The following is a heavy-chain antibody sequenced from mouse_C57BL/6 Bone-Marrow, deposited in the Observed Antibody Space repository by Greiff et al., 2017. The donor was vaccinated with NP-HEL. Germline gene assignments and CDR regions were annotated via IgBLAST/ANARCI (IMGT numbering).Heavy chain of an antibody. J-gene: IGHJ1*03. CDR2: SRNKANDDTT. CDR3: ARDALDWYFDV. CDR1: GFTFSDFY. Sequence: EVQGVESGGGLVQPGRSLRLSCATSGFTFSDFYMEWVRQAPGKGLEWIAASRNKANDDTTEYSASVKGRFIVSRDTSQSILYLHRLLRAEDTAIYYCARDALDWYFDVWGTGTTVTVSS. V-gene: IGHV7-1*01.